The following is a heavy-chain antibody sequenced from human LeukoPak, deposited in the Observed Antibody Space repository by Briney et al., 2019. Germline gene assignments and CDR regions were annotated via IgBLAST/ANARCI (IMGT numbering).Heavy chain of an antibody. CDR3: THSGFLGWFDP. V-gene: IGHV2-5*02. CDR2: IYWDDDK. CDR1: VFSLSPSAGG. J-gene: IGHJ5*02. D-gene: IGHD3-3*01. Sequence: SGPTRVTPAATRMLTCTYSVFSLSPSAGGVRWILQPPGNALNYLALIYWDDDKRYRPSLKSRLNITKDTSKNQVVLTMTNMDPVDAATYYCTHSGFLGWFDPWGQGTLVTVSS.